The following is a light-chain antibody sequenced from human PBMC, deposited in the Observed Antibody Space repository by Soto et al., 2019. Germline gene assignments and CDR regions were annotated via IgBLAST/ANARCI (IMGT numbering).Light chain of an antibody. CDR3: HQYYSVPLT. Sequence: DIVMTQSPDSLAVSLGERATINCKSSQSVLYSSNNKNYLAWYQQKPGQPPKLLIYWASTRESGVPDRFSGSGSGTDFTLTISSLQAEDVEVYYCHQYYSVPLTLGGGTKVDIK. V-gene: IGKV4-1*01. J-gene: IGKJ4*01. CDR2: WAS. CDR1: QSVLYSSNNKNY.